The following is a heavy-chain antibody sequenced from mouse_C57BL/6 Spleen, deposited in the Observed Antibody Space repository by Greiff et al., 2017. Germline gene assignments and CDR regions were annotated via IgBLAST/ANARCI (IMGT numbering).Heavy chain of an antibody. D-gene: IGHD2-5*01. CDR1: GYTFTSYW. J-gene: IGHJ4*01. CDR3: ASRGYSNYVYYAMDY. Sequence: VQLQQPGAELVRPGSSVKLSCKASGYTFTSYWMHWVKQRPIQGLEWIGNIDPSDSETHYNQKFKDKATLSVDKSTSTAYMQLSSLTSEDSAVYYCASRGYSNYVYYAMDYWGQGTSVTVSS. CDR2: IDPSDSET. V-gene: IGHV1-52*01.